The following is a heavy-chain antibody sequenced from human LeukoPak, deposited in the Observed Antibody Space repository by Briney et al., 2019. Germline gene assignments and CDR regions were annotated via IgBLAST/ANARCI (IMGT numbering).Heavy chain of an antibody. CDR3: ARVWCSDSNYRCFDY. Sequence: PGGTLRLSCATSEFTFSNYWMSWVRQAPGKGLEWVATIKQDGSEKYYVDSVKGRFTISRDNAKNSLFLQMNSLRVEDTAVYYCARVWCSDSNYRCFDYWGQGTLVTVSS. J-gene: IGHJ4*02. CDR2: IKQDGSEK. V-gene: IGHV3-7*01. CDR1: EFTFSNYW. D-gene: IGHD4-11*01.